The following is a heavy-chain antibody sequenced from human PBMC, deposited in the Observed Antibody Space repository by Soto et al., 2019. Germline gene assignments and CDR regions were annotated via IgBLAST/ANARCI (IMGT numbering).Heavy chain of an antibody. D-gene: IGHD3-3*01. J-gene: IGHJ5*02. CDR2: IYYSGST. Sequence: WTWIRQPPGKGLEWIGYIYYSGSTNHNPSLKSRVTISVDTSKIQFSLKLSSVTAADTAVYYCARVNDFWTGYYSTNWFDPWGQGTLVTVSS. V-gene: IGHV4-59*01. CDR3: ARVNDFWTGYYSTNWFDP.